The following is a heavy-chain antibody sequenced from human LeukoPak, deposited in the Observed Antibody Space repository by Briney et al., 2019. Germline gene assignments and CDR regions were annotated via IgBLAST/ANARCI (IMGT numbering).Heavy chain of an antibody. J-gene: IGHJ6*03. V-gene: IGHV1-46*01. D-gene: IGHD3-22*01. CDR3: ARGFRSRDSSGYYFPYYYYYYMDV. Sequence: GASVRVSCKASGYTFTSYSMHWVRQAPGQGLEWMGIINPNGGSTIYAQKFQGRVTMTRDTSTSTVYMELSSLRSEDTAVYYCARGFRSRDSSGYYFPYYYYYYMDVWGKGTTVTISS. CDR2: INPNGGST. CDR1: GYTFTSYS.